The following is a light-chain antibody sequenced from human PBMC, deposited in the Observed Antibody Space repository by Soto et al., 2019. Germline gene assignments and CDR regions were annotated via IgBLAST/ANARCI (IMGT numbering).Light chain of an antibody. CDR1: QSIGDS. CDR2: DVS. V-gene: IGKV1-5*01. J-gene: IGKJ1*01. CDR3: QQYDGYART. Sequence: DTQITQYSSTLSASVGDRVPTTYQASQSIGDSVAWYQQKPGKASYFLISDVSSLERVVPSRVSCSGSGTEFTLTISSLQPGDFATVCCQQYDGYARTFGQGTK.